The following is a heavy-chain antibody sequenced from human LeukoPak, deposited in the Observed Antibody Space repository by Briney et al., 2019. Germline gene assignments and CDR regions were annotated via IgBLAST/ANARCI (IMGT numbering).Heavy chain of an antibody. V-gene: IGHV4-59*01. J-gene: IGHJ4*02. CDR2: IYSSGST. Sequence: SQTLSLTCTVSGGSISSYYWSWIRQSPGKGLDWIGHIYSSGSTNYNPSLKSRVTISIDTSKNQFSLKLSSVTAADTALYYCARNYDNSGYTAFGYWGRGTLVTVSS. CDR3: ARNYDNSGYTAFGY. D-gene: IGHD3-22*01. CDR1: GGSISSYY.